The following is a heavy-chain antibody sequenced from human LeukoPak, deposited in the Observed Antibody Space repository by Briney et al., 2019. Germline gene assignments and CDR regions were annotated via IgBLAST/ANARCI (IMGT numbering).Heavy chain of an antibody. D-gene: IGHD3-10*01. V-gene: IGHV1-24*01. CDR3: ATGSLFYGSGSLDY. CDR1: GYTFTSYD. J-gene: IGHJ4*02. Sequence: ASVKVSCKASGYTFTSYDINWVRQAPGKGLEWMGGFDPEDGETIYAQKFQGRVTMTEDTSTDTAYMELSSLRSEDTAVYYCATGSLFYGSGSLDYWGQGTLVTVSS. CDR2: FDPEDGET.